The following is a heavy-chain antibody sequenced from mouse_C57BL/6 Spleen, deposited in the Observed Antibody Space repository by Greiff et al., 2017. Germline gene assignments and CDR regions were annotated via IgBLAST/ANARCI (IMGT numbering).Heavy chain of an antibody. CDR2: INPGSGGT. D-gene: IGHD1-1*01. V-gene: IGHV1-54*01. CDR3: ASHYYGTRDYFDY. CDR1: GYAFTNYL. J-gene: IGHJ2*01. Sequence: VQLQESGAELVRPGTSVKVSCKASGYAFTNYLIEWVKQRPGQGLEWIGVINPGSGGTNYNEKFKGKATLTADKSSSTAYMQLSSLTSEDSAVYFCASHYYGTRDYFDYWGQGTTLTVSS.